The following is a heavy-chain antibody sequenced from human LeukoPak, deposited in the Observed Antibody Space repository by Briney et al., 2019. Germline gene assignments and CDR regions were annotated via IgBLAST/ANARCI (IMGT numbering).Heavy chain of an antibody. Sequence: GGSLRLSCAASGFTLRDYWLHWVRQAPGGGLGLVSRIAPDGSRTDYADSVKGRFTISSDNAKNTLYLQLNNLSPGHTALYCCTMDTFGPRDYWGQGALVTVSS. D-gene: IGHD5-18*01. V-gene: IGHV3-74*01. CDR1: GFTLRDYW. J-gene: IGHJ4*02. CDR2: IAPDGSRT. CDR3: TMDTFGPRDY.